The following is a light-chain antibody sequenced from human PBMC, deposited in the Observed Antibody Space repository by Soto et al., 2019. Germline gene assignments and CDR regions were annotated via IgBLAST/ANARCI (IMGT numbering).Light chain of an antibody. CDR3: QQYGSSIMYT. V-gene: IGKV3-20*01. J-gene: IGKJ2*01. Sequence: DIVLTQSPGTLSLSPGDTATLSCRASRSLTKNYLNWYQQKPGQPPRLLIYGAFRRATGVPDGFSGSGSGTDFSLTINRLEPEDFAMYYCQQYGSSIMYTFGQGTKMEIK. CDR1: RSLTKNY. CDR2: GAF.